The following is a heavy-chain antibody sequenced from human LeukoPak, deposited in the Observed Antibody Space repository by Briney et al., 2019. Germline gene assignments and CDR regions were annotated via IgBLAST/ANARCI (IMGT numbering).Heavy chain of an antibody. CDR1: GFTFSSYA. J-gene: IGHJ4*02. CDR2: ISYDGSNK. CDR3: TRDREGSSWSRIYFDY. D-gene: IGHD6-13*01. Sequence: PGRSLRLSCAASGFTFSSYAMHWVRQAPGKGLEWVAVISYDGSNKYYADSVKGRFTISRDNSKNTLYLQMNSLKTEDTAVYYCTRDREGSSWSRIYFDYWGQGTLVTVSS. V-gene: IGHV3-30-3*01.